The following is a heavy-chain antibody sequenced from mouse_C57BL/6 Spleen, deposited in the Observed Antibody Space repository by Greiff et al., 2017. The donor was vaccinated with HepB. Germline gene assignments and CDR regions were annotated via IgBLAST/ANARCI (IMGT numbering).Heavy chain of an antibody. V-gene: IGHV14-3*01. CDR2: IDPANGNT. Sequence: EVKLQESVAELVRPGASVKLSCTASGFNIKNTYMHWVKQRPEQGLEWIGRIDPANGNTKYAPKFQGKATITADTSSNTAYLQLSSLTSEDTAIYYCANWDGVFYYAMDYWGQGTSVTVSS. CDR1: GFNIKNTY. CDR3: ANWDGVFYYAMDY. J-gene: IGHJ4*01. D-gene: IGHD4-1*02.